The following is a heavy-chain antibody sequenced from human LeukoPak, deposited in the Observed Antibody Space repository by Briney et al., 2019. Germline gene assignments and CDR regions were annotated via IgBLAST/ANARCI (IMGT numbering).Heavy chain of an antibody. V-gene: IGHV4-59*12. CDR1: GGSISPYY. J-gene: IGHJ4*02. CDR2: IHYSGSA. D-gene: IGHD3-10*01. Sequence: PSETLSLTCTVSGGSISPYYWSWIRQTPGKGLEWIGEIHYSGSATYNPSLKSRVTISVDTSKNQFSLKMNSVTAADTAVYYCARGQWFRAFWSRGTPVTVSS. CDR3: ARGQWFRAF.